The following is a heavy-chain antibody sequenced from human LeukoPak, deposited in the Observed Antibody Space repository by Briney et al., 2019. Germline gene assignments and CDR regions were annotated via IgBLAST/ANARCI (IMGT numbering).Heavy chain of an antibody. Sequence: GVSLRLSCAASGFTFIDYYISWIRQAPARGLNGVSYISSSGSTRYYADSVKGRFTIPSDNAKNSLYLQMNSLRAEDTAVYYCARAYEGNWFDPWGEGTLVTVSS. D-gene: IGHD3-3*01. CDR2: ISSSGSTR. J-gene: IGHJ5*02. V-gene: IGHV3-11*01. CDR3: ARAYEGNWFDP. CDR1: GFTFIDYY.